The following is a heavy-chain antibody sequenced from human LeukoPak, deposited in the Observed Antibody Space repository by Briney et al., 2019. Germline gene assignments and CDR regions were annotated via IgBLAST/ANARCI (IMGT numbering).Heavy chain of an antibody. D-gene: IGHD3-10*01. Sequence: GSLRLSCEGSGFSFSSYWMTWVRQLPGKGPEWVANIKQDESERYFADSVKGRFTISRDNAKKSVYLHMSSLRAEDTALYYCARLSAYYYGSYFYYYMDVWGKGTTVTVSS. CDR3: ARLSAYYYGSYFYYYMDV. J-gene: IGHJ6*03. CDR2: IKQDESER. CDR1: GFSFSSYW. V-gene: IGHV3-7*01.